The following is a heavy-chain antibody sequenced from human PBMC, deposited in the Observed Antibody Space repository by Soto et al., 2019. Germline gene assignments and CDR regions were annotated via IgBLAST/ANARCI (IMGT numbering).Heavy chain of an antibody. Sequence: GGSLRLSCAASGFTFSSYAMHWVRQAPGKGLEWVAVISYDGSNKYYADSVKGRFTISRDNSKNTLYLQMNSLRAEDTAVYYCARENWYFDLWGRGTLGTVSS. V-gene: IGHV3-30*04. J-gene: IGHJ2*01. CDR2: ISYDGSNK. CDR1: GFTFSSYA. CDR3: ARENWYFDL.